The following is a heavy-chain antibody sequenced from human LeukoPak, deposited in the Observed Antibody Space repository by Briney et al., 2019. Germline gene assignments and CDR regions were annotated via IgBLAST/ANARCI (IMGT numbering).Heavy chain of an antibody. J-gene: IGHJ5*02. CDR3: ARDRRTYYYDSSGYYSGGSNWFDP. CDR2: INPSGGST. CDR1: GYTFTSYY. V-gene: IGHV1-46*01. Sequence: ASVKVSCKASGYTFTSYYMHWVRQAPGQELEWMGIINPSGGSTSYAQKFQGRVTMTRDTSTSTVYMELSSLRSEDTAVYYCARDRRTYYYDSSGYYSGGSNWFDPWGQGTLVTVSS. D-gene: IGHD3-22*01.